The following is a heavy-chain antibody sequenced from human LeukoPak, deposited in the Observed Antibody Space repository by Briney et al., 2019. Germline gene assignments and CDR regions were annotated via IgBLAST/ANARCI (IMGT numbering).Heavy chain of an antibody. CDR3: ASSLLTRNWFDP. CDR2: INPNSGGT. V-gene: IGHV1-2*02. D-gene: IGHD1-26*01. CDR1: GYTFTGYY. J-gene: IGHJ5*02. Sequence: ASVKVSCKASGYTFTGYYMHWVRQAPAQGLEWMGWINPNSGGTNYAQKFQGRVTMTRDTSISTAYMELSRLRSDDTAVYYCASSLLTRNWFDPWGQGTLVTVSS.